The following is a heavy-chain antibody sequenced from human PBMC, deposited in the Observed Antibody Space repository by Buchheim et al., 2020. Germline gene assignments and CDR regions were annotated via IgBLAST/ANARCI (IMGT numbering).Heavy chain of an antibody. CDR1: GFTFTSYW. J-gene: IGHJ5*02. D-gene: IGHD3-22*01. CDR2: INSDGSST. CDR3: ARDPYHRSGYYKMGVGWFDP. Sequence: EVQLVESGGGLVQPGGSLRLSCAASGFTFTSYWMHWVRQAPGKGPVWVSRINSDGSSTDYADSVKGRFTISRDNAKNTLYLQMNSLRAEDTAVYYCARDPYHRSGYYKMGVGWFDPWGQGTL. V-gene: IGHV3-74*01.